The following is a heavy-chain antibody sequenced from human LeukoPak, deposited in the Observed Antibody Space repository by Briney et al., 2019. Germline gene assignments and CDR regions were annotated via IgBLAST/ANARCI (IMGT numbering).Heavy chain of an antibody. J-gene: IGHJ5*02. CDR3: ARDLPPNCSSTSCYSRGWFDP. Sequence: SVKVSCKASGGTFSSYAISWVRQAPGQGLEWMGGIIPIFGTANYAQKFQGRVTIATDESTSTAYMELSSLRSEDTAVYYCARDLPPNCSSTSCYSRGWFDPWGQGTLVTVSS. D-gene: IGHD2-2*01. V-gene: IGHV1-69*05. CDR1: GGTFSSYA. CDR2: IIPIFGTA.